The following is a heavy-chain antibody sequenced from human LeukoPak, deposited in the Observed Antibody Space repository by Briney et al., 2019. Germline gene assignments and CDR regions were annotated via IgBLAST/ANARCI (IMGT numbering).Heavy chain of an antibody. Sequence: SETLSLTCTVSGGSISSSSYYWGWIRQPPGKGLEWIGSMYYSGSTYYNPSLKSRLTIAVDTSKNQYSLKMNSLTAADTAVYYCASPTWSSGSYGFDCWGQGTLVTVSS. CDR2: MYYSGST. V-gene: IGHV4-39*01. J-gene: IGHJ4*02. D-gene: IGHD1-26*01. CDR1: GGSISSSSYY. CDR3: ASPTWSSGSYGFDC.